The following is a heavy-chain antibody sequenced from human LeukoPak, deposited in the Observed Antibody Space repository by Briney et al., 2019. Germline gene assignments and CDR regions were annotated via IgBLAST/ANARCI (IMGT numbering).Heavy chain of an antibody. V-gene: IGHV4-34*01. CDR3: ARGDGALGVD. CDR1: GGSFSGYY. J-gene: IGHJ4*02. D-gene: IGHD1-26*01. Sequence: SETLSLTCAVYGGSFSGYYWSWIRQPPGKGLEWIGEINHSGSTNYNPSLKSRVTISVDTSKNQFSLKLSSVTAADTAVYYCARGDGALGVDWGQGTLVTVSS. CDR2: INHSGST.